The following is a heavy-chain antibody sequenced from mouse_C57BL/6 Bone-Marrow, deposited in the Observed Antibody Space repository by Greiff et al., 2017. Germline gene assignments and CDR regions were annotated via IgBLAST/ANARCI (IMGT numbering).Heavy chain of an antibody. CDR1: GYTFTSYG. CDR2: IYPRSGNT. J-gene: IGHJ4*01. CDR3: ARSTMITTWGYYAMDY. D-gene: IGHD2-4*01. V-gene: IGHV1-81*01. Sequence: QVQLKQSGAELARPGASVKLSCKASGYTFTSYGISWVKQRTGQGLEWIGEIYPRSGNTYYNEKFKGKATLTADKSSSTAYMELRSLTSEDSAVYFCARSTMITTWGYYAMDYWGQGTSVTVSS.